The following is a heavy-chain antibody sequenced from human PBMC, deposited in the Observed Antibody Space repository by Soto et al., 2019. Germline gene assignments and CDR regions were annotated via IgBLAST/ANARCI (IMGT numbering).Heavy chain of an antibody. CDR3: ARVSGSYSTSNDH. D-gene: IGHD3-10*01. Sequence: EVQLVESGGSLVQPGGSLRLSCAASGFTFRSYSMNWVRQAPGKGLEWLSYISSISTTIYYADSVKGRFTISRDNAKNSLYLQMNSLGDEDSAVYYCARVSGSYSTSNDHWGQGTLVTVSS. V-gene: IGHV3-48*02. CDR2: ISSISTTI. CDR1: GFTFRSYS. J-gene: IGHJ5*02.